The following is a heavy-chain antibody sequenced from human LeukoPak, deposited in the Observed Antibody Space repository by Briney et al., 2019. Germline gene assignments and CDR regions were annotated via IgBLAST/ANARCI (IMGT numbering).Heavy chain of an antibody. D-gene: IGHD2-2*02. Sequence: PSETLSLTCTVSSGSISTSNYYWGWVRQPPGKALEWIGNIFYSGSTYYSPSLKSRVTISLDTSRNQFSLKLNSVTAADTAVYYCAREVVGCSSTSCYRLFDYWGQGTLVTVSS. V-gene: IGHV4-39*07. CDR1: SGSISTSNYY. J-gene: IGHJ4*02. CDR3: AREVVGCSSTSCYRLFDY. CDR2: IFYSGST.